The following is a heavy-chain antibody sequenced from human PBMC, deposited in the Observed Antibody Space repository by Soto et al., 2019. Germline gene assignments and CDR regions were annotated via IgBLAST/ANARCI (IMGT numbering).Heavy chain of an antibody. V-gene: IGHV3-74*01. CDR1: GFTFSNYW. J-gene: IGHJ4*02. CDR2: ISHDGGGT. Sequence: GGSLRLSCAASGFTFSNYWMHWVRQVPGRGLVWVSRISHDGGGTSYADSVKGRFTLSRDNSKDTLYLQMNSLRVDDTAVYYCGKERRGSGWSVCNFWGQGSLVTVSS. CDR3: GKERRGSGWSVCNF. D-gene: IGHD6-19*01.